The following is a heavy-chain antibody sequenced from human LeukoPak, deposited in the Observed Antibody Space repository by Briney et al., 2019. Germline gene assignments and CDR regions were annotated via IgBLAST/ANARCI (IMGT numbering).Heavy chain of an antibody. CDR2: ISNSGGST. V-gene: IGHV3-23*01. Sequence: PGGSLRLFCAASGFTFSSYAMSWVRQAPGKGLEWVSAISNSGGSTYYADSVKGRFTISRDNSKNTLYLQMNSLRAEDTAVYYCAKVRDYGFSYDFDYWGQGTLVTVSS. D-gene: IGHD4-17*01. CDR1: GFTFSSYA. CDR3: AKVRDYGFSYDFDY. J-gene: IGHJ4*02.